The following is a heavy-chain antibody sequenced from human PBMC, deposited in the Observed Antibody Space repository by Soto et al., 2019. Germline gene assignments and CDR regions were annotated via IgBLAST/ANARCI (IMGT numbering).Heavy chain of an antibody. D-gene: IGHD3-9*01. Sequence: ESGGGVVQTGKSLRLSCAASGFAFSSNNMHWVRQAPGKGLEWVAFILYDGEKKYYADSVKGRFTISRDNSKNTLLLQVDSLRREDTAVYYCAKDRDWSFDSWGRGTLVTVTS. CDR3: AKDRDWSFDS. J-gene: IGHJ4*02. V-gene: IGHV3-30*18. CDR2: ILYDGEKK. CDR1: GFAFSSNN.